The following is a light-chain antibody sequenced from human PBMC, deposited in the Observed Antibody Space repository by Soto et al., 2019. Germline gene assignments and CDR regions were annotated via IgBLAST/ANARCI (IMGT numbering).Light chain of an antibody. CDR2: DTS. Sequence: EIVLTQSPGTLSLSPGEIATLSFSASQSVSSSSLAWYQQKPGQAPRVLIYDTSSRATGIPARFSGSGSGTDFTLTISSLEPEDSAVYYCHQRSNWWTFGQGTKVDIK. V-gene: IGKV3D-20*02. J-gene: IGKJ1*01. CDR1: QSVSSSS. CDR3: HQRSNWWT.